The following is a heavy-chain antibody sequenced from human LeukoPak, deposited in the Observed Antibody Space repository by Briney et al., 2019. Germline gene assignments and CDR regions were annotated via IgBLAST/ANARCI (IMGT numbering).Heavy chain of an antibody. CDR1: GVSISSSYSY. Sequence: PSETLSLTCTVSGVSISSSYSYWGWIRQPPGMGLEWIGSIYYTGNAYYNASLKSQVSISIDTSKNQFSLKLTSVTAADTAVYYCARQTGSGLFILPGGQGTLVTVSS. V-gene: IGHV4-39*01. D-gene: IGHD3/OR15-3a*01. CDR3: ARQTGSGLFILP. CDR2: IYYTGNA. J-gene: IGHJ4*02.